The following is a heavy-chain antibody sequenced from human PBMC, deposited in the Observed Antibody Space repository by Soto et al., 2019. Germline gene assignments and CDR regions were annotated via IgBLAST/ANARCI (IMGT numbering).Heavy chain of an antibody. J-gene: IGHJ6*02. Sequence: SETLSLTCTVSGGSISSSSYYWGWIRQPPGKGLEWIGSIYYSGSTYYNPSLKSRVTISVDTSKNQFSLKLSSVTAADTAVYYCARDDHVGSYYYYGMDVWGQGTTVTVSS. CDR3: ARDDHVGSYYYYGMDV. CDR1: GGSISSSSYY. D-gene: IGHD1-26*01. CDR2: IYYSGST. V-gene: IGHV4-39*07.